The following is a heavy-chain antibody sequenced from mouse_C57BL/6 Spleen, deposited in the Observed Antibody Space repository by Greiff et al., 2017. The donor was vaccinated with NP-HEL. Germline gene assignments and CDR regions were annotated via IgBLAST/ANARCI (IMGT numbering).Heavy chain of an antibody. CDR1: GYAFTNYL. Sequence: VQLQESGAELVRPGTSVKVSCKASGYAFTNYLIEWVKQRPGQGLEWIGVINPGSGGTNYNEKFKGKATLTADKSSSTAYMQLSSLTSEDSAVYFCARETIYYDYDAEYFDYWGQGTTLTVSS. CDR2: INPGSGGT. D-gene: IGHD2-4*01. J-gene: IGHJ2*01. CDR3: ARETIYYDYDAEYFDY. V-gene: IGHV1-54*01.